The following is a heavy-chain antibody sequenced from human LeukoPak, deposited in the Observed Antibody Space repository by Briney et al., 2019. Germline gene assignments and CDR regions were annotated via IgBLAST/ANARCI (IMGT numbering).Heavy chain of an antibody. D-gene: IGHD3-16*01. V-gene: IGHV3-21*01. CDR2: ISTRSSYI. J-gene: IGHJ4*02. CDR3: AGHQGGNRWTY. Sequence: GGSLRLSCAASGFTFSTYSMNWVRQAPGKGLEWVSSISTRSSYIYYVDSVRGRFTISRDNAKKSLYLQMNSLRVEDSAVYYCAGHQGGNRWTYWGQGTLVTVSP. CDR1: GFTFSTYS.